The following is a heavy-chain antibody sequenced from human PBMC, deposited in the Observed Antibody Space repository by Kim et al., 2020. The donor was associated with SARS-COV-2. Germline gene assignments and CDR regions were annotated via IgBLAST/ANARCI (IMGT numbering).Heavy chain of an antibody. V-gene: IGHV3-53*01. J-gene: IGHJ6*02. D-gene: IGHD3-9*01. CDR1: GFTVSSNY. CDR3: ASEGVLTDNYGMDV. Sequence: GGSLRLSCAASGFTVSSNYMSWVRQAPGKGLEWVSVIYSGGSTYYADSVKGRFTISRDNSKNTLYLQMNSLRAEDTAVYYCASEGVLTDNYGMDVWGQGTTGTVSS. CDR2: IYSGGST.